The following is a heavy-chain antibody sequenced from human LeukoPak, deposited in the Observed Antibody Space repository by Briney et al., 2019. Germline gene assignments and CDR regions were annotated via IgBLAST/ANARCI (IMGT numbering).Heavy chain of an antibody. CDR3: AKVTGLVDPFAY. CDR1: GFTFSSYA. CDR2: ISGSGDTT. V-gene: IGHV3-23*01. Sequence: GGXXXLSXAASGFTFSSYAMSWVRQAPGXGLEWVSAISGSGDTTYYADSVKGRFTISRDNSKNTLYLQMNSLRAEDTAVYYCAKVTGLVDPFAYWGQGTLVTVSS. D-gene: IGHD2-21*02. J-gene: IGHJ4*02.